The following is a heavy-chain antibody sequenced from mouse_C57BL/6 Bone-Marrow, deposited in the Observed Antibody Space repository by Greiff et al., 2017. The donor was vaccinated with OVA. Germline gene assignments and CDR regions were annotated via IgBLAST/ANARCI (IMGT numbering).Heavy chain of an antibody. D-gene: IGHD2-3*01. CDR1: GYTFTSYW. J-gene: IGHJ4*01. V-gene: IGHV1-55*01. Sequence: VQLQQSGAELVKPGASVKMSCKASGYTFTSYWITWVKQRPGQGLEWIGDIYPGSGSTNYNEKFKSKATLTVDTSSSTAYMQLSSLTSEDSAVYYCARRGFNDTYYYAMDYWGQGTSVTVSS. CDR3: ARRGFNDTYYYAMDY. CDR2: IYPGSGST.